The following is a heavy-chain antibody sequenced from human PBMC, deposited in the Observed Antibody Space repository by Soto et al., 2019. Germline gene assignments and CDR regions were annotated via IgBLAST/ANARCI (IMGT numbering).Heavy chain of an antibody. V-gene: IGHV3-9*01. Sequence: GGSLRLSCASSGFTFDDYAMHWVRQVPGKGLEWVSGINWNSGSIGYGDSVKGRFAISRDNAKNSLHLQMNSLSAEDTAFYYCVKDESINWYSGHFRHWGQGTLVTVSS. CDR3: VKDESINWYSGHFRH. CDR1: GFTFDDYA. CDR2: INWNSGSI. D-gene: IGHD6-13*01. J-gene: IGHJ1*01.